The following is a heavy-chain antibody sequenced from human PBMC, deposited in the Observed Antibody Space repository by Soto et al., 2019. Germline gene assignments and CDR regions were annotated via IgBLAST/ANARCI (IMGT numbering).Heavy chain of an antibody. CDR1: GYTFTSYD. CDR3: ARDSSGWKGTNWFDP. D-gene: IGHD6-19*01. CDR2: MNPNSGNP. Sequence: QVQLVQSGAEVKKPGASVKVSCKASGYTFTSYDINWVRQATGQGLEWMGWMNPNSGNPGYAQKFQGRVTMTRNTSISTAYMELSSLRSEDTAVYYCARDSSGWKGTNWFDPWGQGTLVIVSS. J-gene: IGHJ5*02. V-gene: IGHV1-8*01.